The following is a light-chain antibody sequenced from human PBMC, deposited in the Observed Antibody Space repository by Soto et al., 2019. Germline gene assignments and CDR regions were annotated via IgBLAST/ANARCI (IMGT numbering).Light chain of an antibody. CDR2: CAS. J-gene: IGKJ3*01. Sequence: DIQMTQSPSSLSAYLGARVTITCRARQGISNYLAWYQPKPGRLPKLLLLCASTLQSGVPARFSGSGSGTLFTLTINGLLPEDVATDYGQKYDSAPFTFGPGTNVYFK. V-gene: IGKV1-27*01. CDR3: QKYDSAPFT. CDR1: QGISNY.